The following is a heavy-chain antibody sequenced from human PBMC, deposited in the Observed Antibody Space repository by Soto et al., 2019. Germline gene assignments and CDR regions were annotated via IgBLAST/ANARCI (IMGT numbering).Heavy chain of an antibody. V-gene: IGHV4-34*01. Sequence: PSETLSLTCDISGEYFSDNYWSWIRQTPGKGLEWLGEINHAGTTDYNPSVEDRIIISADASKNQFSLKLTSVTAMDTAVYYCATGGLFSSWGQGTLVTVSS. J-gene: IGHJ5*02. CDR3: ATGGLFSS. CDR2: INHAGTT. D-gene: IGHD3-10*01. CDR1: GEYFSDNY.